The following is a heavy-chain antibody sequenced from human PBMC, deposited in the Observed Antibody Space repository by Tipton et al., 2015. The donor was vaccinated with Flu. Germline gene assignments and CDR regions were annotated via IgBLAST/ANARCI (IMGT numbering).Heavy chain of an antibody. D-gene: IGHD3-3*01. V-gene: IGHV1-18*01. CDR3: ARDRSYDFWSGYYMSLYSYYGMDV. Sequence: QLVQSGAEVKKPGASVKVSCKASGYTFTSYGISWVRQAPGQGLEWMGWISAYNGNTNYAQKLQGRVTMTTDTSTSTAYMELRSLRSDDTAVYYCARDRSYDFWSGYYMSLYSYYGMDVWGQGTTVPVSS. CDR1: GYTFTSYG. J-gene: IGHJ6*02. CDR2: ISAYNGNT.